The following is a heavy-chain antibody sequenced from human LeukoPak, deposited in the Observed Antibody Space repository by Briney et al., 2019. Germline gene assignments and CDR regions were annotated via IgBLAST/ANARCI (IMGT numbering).Heavy chain of an antibody. CDR1: GFTFSSYS. CDR2: ISSSSSYI. Sequence: PGGSLRLSCAASGFTFSSYSMNWVRQAPGKGLEWVSSISSSSSYIYYADSVKGRFTISRDNAKNSLYLQMNSLRAEDTAVYYCAKSYGMVATNTFDYWGQGTLVTVSS. CDR3: AKSYGMVATNTFDY. J-gene: IGHJ4*02. D-gene: IGHD5-12*01. V-gene: IGHV3-21*01.